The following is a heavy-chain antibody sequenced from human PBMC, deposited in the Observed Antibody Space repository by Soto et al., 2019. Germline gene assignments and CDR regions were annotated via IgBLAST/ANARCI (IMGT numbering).Heavy chain of an antibody. CDR2: SSYNGCT. CDR1: TDSSSFYNSY. Sequence: PSETLSLTCTASTDSSSFYNSYWGRIRPPPGKVLQCIGSSSYNGCTVYNPALKGRVVISFDTSKKQSSLQVTSVTAADTAVYFCARHRIEVVWRGFDFWGQGSPVTVSS. V-gene: IGHV4-39*01. CDR3: ARHRIEVVWRGFDF. J-gene: IGHJ4*02. D-gene: IGHD3-10*01.